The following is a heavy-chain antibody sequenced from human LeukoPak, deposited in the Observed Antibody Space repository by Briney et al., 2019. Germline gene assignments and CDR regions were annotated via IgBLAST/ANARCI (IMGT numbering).Heavy chain of an antibody. J-gene: IGHJ4*02. CDR1: GCSISSGDYY. V-gene: IGHV4-30-4*01. CDR2: IYYSGST. Sequence: SQTLSLTCTVSGCSISSGDYYWSWIRQPPGKGLEWIGYIYYSGSTYYNPSLKSRVTISVDTSKNQFSLKLSSVTAADTAVYYCARGSGWYVAPNYFDYWGQGTLVTVSS. CDR3: ARGSGWYVAPNYFDY. D-gene: IGHD6-19*01.